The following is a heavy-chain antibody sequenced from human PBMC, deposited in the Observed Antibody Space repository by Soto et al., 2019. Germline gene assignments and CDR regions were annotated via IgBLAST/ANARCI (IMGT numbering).Heavy chain of an antibody. V-gene: IGHV4-34*01. CDR1: GGFLSESY. J-gene: IGHJ5*02. CDR3: VRIRYQLPSSVLWLDP. D-gene: IGHD3-16*01. CDR2: INHVGGT. Sequence: PSETLSLTCAVYGGFLSESYWTWIRQPPGKGLEWIGEINHVGGTNYNPPLKSRVTMSVDTSQNQFSLRLISVTAADTAMYFCVRIRYQLPSSVLWLDPWGQGTPVTVS.